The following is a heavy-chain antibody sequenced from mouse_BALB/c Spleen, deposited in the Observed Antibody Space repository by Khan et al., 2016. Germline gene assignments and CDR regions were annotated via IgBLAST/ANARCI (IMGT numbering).Heavy chain of an antibody. CDR2: IDPANGNT. J-gene: IGHJ4*01. CDR1: GFNIKDTY. Sequence: VQLKESGAELVKPGASVKLSCTATGFNIKDTYMHWVKQRPEQGLEWIGRIDPANGNTKYDPKFQGKATITADTSSNTAYLQLSSLTSEDTAVXYCARSYEGFMDYWGQGTSVTVSS. D-gene: IGHD2-3*01. V-gene: IGHV14-3*02. CDR3: ARSYEGFMDY.